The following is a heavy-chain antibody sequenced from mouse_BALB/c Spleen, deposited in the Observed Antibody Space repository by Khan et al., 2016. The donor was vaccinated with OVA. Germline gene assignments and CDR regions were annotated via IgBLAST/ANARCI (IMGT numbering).Heavy chain of an antibody. CDR3: TRPDYYYGTPNAMDY. J-gene: IGHJ4*01. CDR2: IYPGDGDT. Sequence: QVQLQQSGAELARPGASVKLSCKASGYMFTRYWMQWVKQRPGQGLEWIGAIYPGDGDTRYTQKFKGKATLTADKSSSTAYMQLSSLASEDSAVYYCTRPDYYYGTPNAMDYWGQGTSVTVSS. CDR1: GYMFTRYW. D-gene: IGHD1-1*01. V-gene: IGHV1-87*01.